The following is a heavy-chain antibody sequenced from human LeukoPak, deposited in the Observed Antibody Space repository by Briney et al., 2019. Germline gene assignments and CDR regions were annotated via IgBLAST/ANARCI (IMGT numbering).Heavy chain of an antibody. CDR2: IWYDGSKE. CDR1: GFTFSSFG. CDR3: ARGLQRPPYDILTGYFLDC. V-gene: IGHV3-33*01. Sequence: GRSLRLSCAASGFTFSSFGMHWVRQAPGKGLEWVAVIWYDGSKEYYGDSVKGRFSISRDNSNNTLYLQMNSLRAEDTAVYYCARGLQRPPYDILTGYFLDCWGQGTLVTVSS. D-gene: IGHD3-9*01. J-gene: IGHJ4*02.